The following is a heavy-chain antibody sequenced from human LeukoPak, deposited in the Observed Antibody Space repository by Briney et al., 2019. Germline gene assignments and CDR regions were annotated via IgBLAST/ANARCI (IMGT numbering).Heavy chain of an antibody. CDR3: ARDSMVRGVRLSMDV. J-gene: IGHJ6*02. D-gene: IGHD3-10*01. Sequence: GASVKVSCKASGYTFTSYYMHWVRQAPGQGLEWMGIINPSGGSTSYAQKFQGRVTMTRDTSTSTVYMELSSLRSEDTAVYYCARDSMVRGVRLSMDVWGQGTTVTVSS. CDR1: GYTFTSYY. V-gene: IGHV1-46*01. CDR2: INPSGGST.